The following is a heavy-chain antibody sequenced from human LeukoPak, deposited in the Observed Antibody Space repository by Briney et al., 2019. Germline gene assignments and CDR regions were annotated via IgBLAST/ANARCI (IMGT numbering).Heavy chain of an antibody. D-gene: IGHD6-13*01. J-gene: IGHJ4*02. Sequence: GGSLRLSCAASGFTFSSYGMSWVRQAPGKGLEWVSGINWNGGSTGYADSVKGRFTISRDNSKNTLFLLMDSLRADDTAVYYCAKVILASGTQYWGQGALVTVSS. CDR2: INWNGGST. CDR3: AKVILASGTQY. V-gene: IGHV3-20*04. CDR1: GFTFSSYG.